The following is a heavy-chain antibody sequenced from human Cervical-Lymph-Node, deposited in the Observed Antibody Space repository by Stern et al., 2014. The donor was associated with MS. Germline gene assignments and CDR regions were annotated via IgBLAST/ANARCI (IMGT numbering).Heavy chain of an antibody. CDR3: ARAYSSNWYHFDY. D-gene: IGHD6-13*01. J-gene: IGHJ4*02. V-gene: IGHV4-59*01. Sequence: DQLVESGPGLVKPSETLSLTCTVSGDSLSSYYRTWIRQPPWKGLEWIGFIAYSGSTSYSPALKSRVTISLDTSKKQFSLKLSSVTAADTAVYYCARAYSSNWYHFDYWGQGTLVTVSS. CDR1: GDSLSSYY. CDR2: IAYSGST.